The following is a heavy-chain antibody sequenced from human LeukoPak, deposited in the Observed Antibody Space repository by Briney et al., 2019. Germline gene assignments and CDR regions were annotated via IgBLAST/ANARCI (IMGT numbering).Heavy chain of an antibody. CDR2: ISGSGGST. D-gene: IGHD6-6*01. J-gene: IGHJ6*02. Sequence: GGSLRLSCAASGFTFSSYAMSWVRQAPGKGLEWVSAISGSGGSTYYADSVKGRFTISRDNSKNTLYLQMNSLRAEDTAVYYCARAGSSSRDYYYYGMDVWGQGTTVTVSS. CDR1: GFTFSSYA. CDR3: ARAGSSSRDYYYYGMDV. V-gene: IGHV3-23*01.